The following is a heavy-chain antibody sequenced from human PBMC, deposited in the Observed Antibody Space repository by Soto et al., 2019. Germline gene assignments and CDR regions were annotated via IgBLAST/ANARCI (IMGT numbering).Heavy chain of an antibody. Sequence: GGSLSLSCAASGFTFSSYSMNWVRQAPGKGLEWVSYISSSSSTIYYADSVKGRFTISRDNAKNSLYLQMNSLRDEDTAVYYCARGMYYYDSSGWAYWGQGTLVTVSS. CDR3: ARGMYYYDSSGWAY. V-gene: IGHV3-48*02. CDR2: ISSSSSTI. J-gene: IGHJ4*02. CDR1: GFTFSSYS. D-gene: IGHD3-22*01.